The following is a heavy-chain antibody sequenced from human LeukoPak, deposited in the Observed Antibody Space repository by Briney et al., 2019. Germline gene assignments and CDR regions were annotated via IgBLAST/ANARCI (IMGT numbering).Heavy chain of an antibody. D-gene: IGHD3-22*01. V-gene: IGHV3-53*01. CDR2: IYSGGST. CDR1: GFTVSSNY. CDR3: ARTVGDSSGYDY. J-gene: IGHJ4*02. Sequence: GGSLRLSCAASGFTVSSNYMSWVRQAPGKGLEWVSVIYSGGSTYYADSVKGRFTISRDNSKNTLYLQMNSLRAEDTAVYYCARTVGDSSGYDYWGQGTLITVSS.